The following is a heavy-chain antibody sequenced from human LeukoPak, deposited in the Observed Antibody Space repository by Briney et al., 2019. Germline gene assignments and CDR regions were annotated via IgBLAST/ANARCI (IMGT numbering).Heavy chain of an antibody. V-gene: IGHV1-69-2*01. D-gene: IGHD1-26*01. CDR3: ATGPSGRYSY. CDR1: GYTFTDYY. Sequence: ASVKISCKASGYTFTDYYMHWVQQAPGKGLEWMGRVDPEDGETIYAEKFQGRVTITADTSTDTAYMELSSLRSEDTAVYYCATGPSGRYSYWGQGTLVTVSS. J-gene: IGHJ4*02. CDR2: VDPEDGET.